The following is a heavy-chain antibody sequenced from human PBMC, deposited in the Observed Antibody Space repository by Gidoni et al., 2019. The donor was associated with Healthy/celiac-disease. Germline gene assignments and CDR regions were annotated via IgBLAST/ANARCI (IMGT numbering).Heavy chain of an antibody. J-gene: IGHJ5*02. V-gene: IGHV1-3*01. CDR2: INAGNGHT. CDR1: GYTFTDNA. Sequence: AEVKKPGASVKVSCKTSGYTFTDNALHWVRQAPGQGLEWMGWINAGNGHTKYSQKFQDRISITRDTPASTVYMELNSLTSEDTAVYYCARDRTGCSSTNCYDNWFDPWGQGTLVTVSS. D-gene: IGHD2-2*01. CDR3: ARDRTGCSSTNCYDNWFDP.